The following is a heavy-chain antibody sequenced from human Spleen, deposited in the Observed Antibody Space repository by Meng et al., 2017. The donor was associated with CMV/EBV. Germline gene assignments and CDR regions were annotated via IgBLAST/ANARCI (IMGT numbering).Heavy chain of an antibody. CDR1: GDSVSSKSAA. V-gene: IGHV6-1*01. D-gene: IGHD3-16*01. Sequence: ISGDSVSSKSAAWNWIRQYPSRGLEWLGRTYYRSKWYSEYAVSLRGRIIINPDTSKNQFSLQLNSVTPDDTAVYYCTRDVLGGFDPWGQGTLVTVSS. CDR2: TYYRSKWYS. CDR3: TRDVLGGFDP. J-gene: IGHJ5*02.